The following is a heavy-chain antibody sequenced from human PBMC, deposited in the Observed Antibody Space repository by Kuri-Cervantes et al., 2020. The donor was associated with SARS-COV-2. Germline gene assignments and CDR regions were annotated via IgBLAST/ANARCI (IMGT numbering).Heavy chain of an antibody. V-gene: IGHV6-1*01. CDR2: TYYRSKWYN. Sequence: LRLSCAISGDSVSSNSAAWNWIWQSPSRGLEWLGRTYYRSKWYNDYAVSVKSRITINPDTSKNQFSLQLNSVTPEDTAVYYCARGRSRSYLGSWGQGTLVTVSS. D-gene: IGHD1-26*01. CDR3: ARGRSRSYLGS. CDR1: GDSVSSNSAA. J-gene: IGHJ5*01.